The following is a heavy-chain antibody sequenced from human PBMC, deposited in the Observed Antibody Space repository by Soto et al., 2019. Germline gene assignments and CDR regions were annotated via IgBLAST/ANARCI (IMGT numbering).Heavy chain of an antibody. Sequence: RASVKVSCKASGYTFTSYGISWVRQAPGQGLEWMGWISAYNGNTNYAQKLQGRVTMTTDTSTSTAYMELRSPRPDDTAVYYCAREADIVVVPAAMDVWGQGTTVTVSS. CDR2: ISAYNGNT. D-gene: IGHD2-2*01. V-gene: IGHV1-18*04. CDR1: GYTFTSYG. J-gene: IGHJ6*02. CDR3: AREADIVVVPAAMDV.